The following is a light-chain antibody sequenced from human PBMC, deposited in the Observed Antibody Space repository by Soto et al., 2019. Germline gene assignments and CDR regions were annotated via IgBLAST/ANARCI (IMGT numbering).Light chain of an antibody. CDR2: GAS. V-gene: IGKV3D-15*01. CDR1: QSVSTK. CDR3: QQYDDWPPIT. J-gene: IGKJ5*01. Sequence: ETVMTQSPATLSVSPGERATLSCRASQSVSTKLAWYKQKPGKAPRLLIYGASTRATGIPSRFSGSGAGTEFTLTVSSLQSEDFAVYYWQQYDDWPPITFGQGTRLEIK.